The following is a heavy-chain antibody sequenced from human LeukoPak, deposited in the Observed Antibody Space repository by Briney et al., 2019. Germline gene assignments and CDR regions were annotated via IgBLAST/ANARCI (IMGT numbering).Heavy chain of an antibody. V-gene: IGHV1-18*01. J-gene: IGHJ3*02. CDR3: ARVPQTTVTQARAAFDI. CDR2: ISAYNGNT. CDR1: GYTFTSYG. D-gene: IGHD4-17*01. Sequence: GASVKVSCKASGYTFTSYGISWVRQAPGQGLEWMGWISAYNGNTNYAQKLQGRVTMTTDTSTSTAYMELRSLRSDDTAVYYCARVPQTTVTQARAAFDIWGQGTMVTVSS.